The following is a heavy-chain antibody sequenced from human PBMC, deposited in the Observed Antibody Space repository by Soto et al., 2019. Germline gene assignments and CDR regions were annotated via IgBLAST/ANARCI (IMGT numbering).Heavy chain of an antibody. CDR2: IRSKRFGGAA. V-gene: IGHV3-49*03. D-gene: IGHD3-10*01. CDR1: GYSFGDFG. CDR3: AKIYGSVSYLPDY. Sequence: EVQLVESGGGLEQPGRSVRLSCTASGYSFGDFGVSWFRQAPGKGLEWIGFIRSKRFGGAADYAASVTGRFIISRDDSKNIAYLQMNGLKTEDTAMYHCAKIYGSVSYLPDYWGQGTLVTVSS. J-gene: IGHJ4*02.